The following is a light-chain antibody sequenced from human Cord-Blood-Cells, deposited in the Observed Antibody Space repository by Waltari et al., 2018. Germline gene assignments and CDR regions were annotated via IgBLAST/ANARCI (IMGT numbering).Light chain of an antibody. CDR1: SSDVGGYNY. Sequence: QSALTQPASVSGSPGQSITISCPGTSSDVGGYNYVSWYQQHPGKAPKLMIYDVRHLPSEVSTRCPASKSGNTASLTISWLQAEDEADYYCSSYTSSSTRVFGGGTKLTVL. CDR2: DVR. V-gene: IGLV2-14*03. CDR3: SSYTSSSTRV. J-gene: IGLJ3*02.